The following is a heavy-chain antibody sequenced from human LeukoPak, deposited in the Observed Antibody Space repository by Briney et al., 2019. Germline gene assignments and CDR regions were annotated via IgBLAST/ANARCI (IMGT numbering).Heavy chain of an antibody. CDR2: INHSGST. Sequence: SETLSLTCAVYGGSFSGYYWSWIRQPPGKGLEWIGEINHSGSTNYNPSLKSRVTISVDTSKNQFSLKLSSVTAADTAVYYCARDPSGIVVALDIWGQGTMVTVSS. V-gene: IGHV4-34*01. J-gene: IGHJ3*02. CDR1: GGSFSGYY. D-gene: IGHD2-2*01. CDR3: ARDPSGIVVALDI.